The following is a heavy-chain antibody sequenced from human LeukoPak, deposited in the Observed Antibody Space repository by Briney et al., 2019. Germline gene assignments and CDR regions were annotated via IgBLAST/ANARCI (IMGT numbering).Heavy chain of an antibody. CDR3: ARHQIRRDYYYYMDV. J-gene: IGHJ6*03. V-gene: IGHV5-51*01. CDR1: GYSFPSYW. Sequence: GESLKISCKGSGYSFPSYWIGWVRQMPGKGLDWMVIIYPGDSDTRHSPSFQGQVTISADKSISTAYLQWSSLKASDTAMHYCARHQIRRDYYYYMDVWGKGTTVTISS. CDR2: IYPGDSDT.